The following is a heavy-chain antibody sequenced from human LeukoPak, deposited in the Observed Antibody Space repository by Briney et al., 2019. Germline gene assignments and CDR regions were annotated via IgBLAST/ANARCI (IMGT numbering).Heavy chain of an antibody. Sequence: ASVKVSCKASEYTFTGYYMFWVRQAPREGLEWMGCINSNSGVTKYSQKFQGRVTMTRDTSISTAYMELSRLKSDDTAVYYCARVDWGSGVMDYWGQGTLVTVSS. CDR2: INSNSGVT. CDR1: EYTFTGYY. J-gene: IGHJ4*02. D-gene: IGHD3-16*01. CDR3: ARVDWGSGVMDY. V-gene: IGHV1-2*02.